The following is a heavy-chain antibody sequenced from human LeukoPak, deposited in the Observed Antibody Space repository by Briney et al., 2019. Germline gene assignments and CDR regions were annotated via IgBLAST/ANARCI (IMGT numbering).Heavy chain of an antibody. CDR3: ARDLISYGGDWFDP. V-gene: IGHV4-59*01. CDR1: GGSISGYY. CDR2: IYYSGTT. D-gene: IGHD3-10*01. Sequence: SETLSLTCTVSGGSISGYYWSWIRQPPGKGLEWIGYIYYSGTTNYNPSLNSRFTISVDTSKNQFSLKLTSVTAADTAVYYCARDLISYGGDWFDPWGQGTLVTVSS. J-gene: IGHJ5*02.